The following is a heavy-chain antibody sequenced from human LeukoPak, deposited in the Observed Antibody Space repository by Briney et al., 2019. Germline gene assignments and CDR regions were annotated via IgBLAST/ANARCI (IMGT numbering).Heavy chain of an antibody. Sequence: GGSLRLSRAASGFSFRSYALSWVRPAPGKGREWVSAISGSGGSTYYADSVKGRFTISRDNSKNTLYPQMNRLRAEDTAVYYCAKDQTYSSSWYFFDYWGQGTLFTVSS. J-gene: IGHJ4*02. CDR3: AKDQTYSSSWYFFDY. CDR1: GFSFRSYA. CDR2: ISGSGGST. D-gene: IGHD6-13*01. V-gene: IGHV3-23*01.